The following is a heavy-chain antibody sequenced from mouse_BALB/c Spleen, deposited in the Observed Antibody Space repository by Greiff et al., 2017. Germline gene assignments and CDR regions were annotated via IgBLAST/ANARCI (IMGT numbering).Heavy chain of an antibody. Sequence: QVQLKQSGAELMKPGASVKISCKATGYTFSSYWIEWVKQRPGHGLEWIGEILPGSGSTNYNEKFKGKATFTADTSSNTAYMQLSSLTSEDSAVYYCARREDYGYFDYWGQGTTLTVSS. CDR2: ILPGSGST. J-gene: IGHJ2*01. V-gene: IGHV1-9*01. CDR3: ARREDYGYFDY. D-gene: IGHD1-1*01. CDR1: GYTFSSYW.